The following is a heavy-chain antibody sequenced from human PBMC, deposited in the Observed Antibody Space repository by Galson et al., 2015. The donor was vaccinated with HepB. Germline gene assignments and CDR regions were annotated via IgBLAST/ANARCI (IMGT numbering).Heavy chain of an antibody. CDR1: GDSFSIYA. CDR3: TRADDFWSGYRDAGTSRWFDS. Sequence: SVKVSCKASGDSFSIYAMSWVRQAPGQGLEWMGGISPILGIPNYAQKFQDRVTITADKSTGTAFMELSSLRSEDTAVYYCTRADDFWSGYRDAGTSRWFDSWGREPWSPSPQ. D-gene: IGHD3-3*01. J-gene: IGHJ5*01. CDR2: ISPILGIP. V-gene: IGHV1-69*10.